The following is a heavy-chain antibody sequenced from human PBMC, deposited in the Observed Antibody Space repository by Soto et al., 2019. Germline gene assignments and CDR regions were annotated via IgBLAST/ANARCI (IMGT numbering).Heavy chain of an antibody. J-gene: IGHJ4*02. CDR2: IYYSWST. CDR3: ARHKKGSSWAIDY. CDR1: GGSISSTSYF. V-gene: IGHV4-39*01. Sequence: PSETVSQTGTVSGGSISSTSYFWTWIRLPPGKGLEWIGSIYYSWSTYYNASLQSGVTISVRTSKNQFSLKLGSVTAADTAVYYCARHKKGSSWAIDYGGQGTLVTVSS. D-gene: IGHD6-13*01.